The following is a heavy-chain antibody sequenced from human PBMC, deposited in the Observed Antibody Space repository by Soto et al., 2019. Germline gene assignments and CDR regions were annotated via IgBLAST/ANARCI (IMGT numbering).Heavy chain of an antibody. V-gene: IGHV5-51*01. CDR1: GYSFTSYW. CDR3: ARHKAHYDILTGYLYYYYYGMDV. CDR2: IYPGDSDT. D-gene: IGHD3-9*01. J-gene: IGHJ6*02. Sequence: GESLKISCKGSGYSFTSYWIGWVRQMPGKGLEGMGIIYPGDSDTRYSPSFQGQVTISADKSISTAYLQWSSLKASDTAMYYCARHKAHYDILTGYLYYYYYGMDVWGQGTTVTVSS.